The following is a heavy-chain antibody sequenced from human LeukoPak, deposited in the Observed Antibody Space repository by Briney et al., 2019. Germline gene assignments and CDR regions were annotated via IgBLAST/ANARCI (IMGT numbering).Heavy chain of an antibody. D-gene: IGHD4-23*01. V-gene: IGHV4-59*08. CDR3: ARSPNGGNSDY. J-gene: IGHJ4*02. CDR2: IYYSGST. CDR1: RGSISSYY. Sequence: SETLSLTCTVSRGSISSYYWSWIRQPPGKGLEWIGYIYYSGSTYYNPSLKSRVTISVDTSKNQFSLKLSSVTAADTAVYYCARSPNGGNSDYWGQGTLVTVSS.